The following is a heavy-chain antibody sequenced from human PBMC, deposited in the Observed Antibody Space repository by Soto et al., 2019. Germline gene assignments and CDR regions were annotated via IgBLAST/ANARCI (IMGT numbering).Heavy chain of an antibody. CDR2: IYHSGST. D-gene: IGHD5-12*01. CDR3: ARDRPQGDGYNKSAFDI. V-gene: IGHV4-4*02. J-gene: IGHJ3*02. CDR1: GGSISSSNW. Sequence: PSETLSLTCAVSGGSISSSNWWSWVRQPPGKGLEWIGEIYHSGSTNYNPSLKSRVTISVGKSKNQFSLKRSSVTAADTTVYYCARDRPQGDGYNKSAFDIWRQRPMVAAS.